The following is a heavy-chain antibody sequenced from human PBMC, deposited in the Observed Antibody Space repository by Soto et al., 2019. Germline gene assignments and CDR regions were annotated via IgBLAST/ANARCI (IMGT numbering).Heavy chain of an antibody. D-gene: IGHD1-26*01. V-gene: IGHV1-18*01. CDR2: TSAYNGNT. CDR3: ARDREGSGSYFPEYYFDY. CDR1: GYTFTSYG. Sequence: ASVKVSCKASGYTFTSYGISWVRQAPGQGLEWMGWTSAYNGNTNYAQKHQGRITMTTDTSTSTAYMELRSLISDDTAVYYCARDREGSGSYFPEYYFDYWGQGTLVTVSS. J-gene: IGHJ4*02.